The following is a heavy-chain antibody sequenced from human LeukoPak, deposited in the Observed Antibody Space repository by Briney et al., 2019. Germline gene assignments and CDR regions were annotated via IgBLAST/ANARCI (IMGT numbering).Heavy chain of an antibody. CDR3: ARQGGGFWYFDL. CDR1: GGSISSYY. J-gene: IGHJ2*01. CDR2: IYYSGST. Sequence: SETLSLTCTVSGGSISSYYWSWIRQPPGKGLEWIGYIYYSGSTNYNPSLKSRVTISVETSNNQFSLKLSSVTAADTAVYYCARQGGGFWYFDLWGRGTLVTVSS. D-gene: IGHD6-25*01. V-gene: IGHV4-59*08.